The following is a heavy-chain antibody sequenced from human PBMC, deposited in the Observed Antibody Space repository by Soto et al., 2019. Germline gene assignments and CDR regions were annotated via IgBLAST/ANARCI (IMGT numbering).Heavy chain of an antibody. CDR1: GYTFTDYA. J-gene: IGHJ4*02. Sequence: HVELVQSGADVKKPGASVTISCKASGYTFTDYALHWWRQAPGQMLAWMGWMNASVVNTFYSLKFVDSITLTRDTSASPAYMELNSLKSEDTAIYYCARDTGYTFGSSNYWGPGTLVTVSS. D-gene: IGHD5-18*01. CDR2: MNASVVNT. V-gene: IGHV1-3*01. CDR3: ARDTGYTFGSSNY.